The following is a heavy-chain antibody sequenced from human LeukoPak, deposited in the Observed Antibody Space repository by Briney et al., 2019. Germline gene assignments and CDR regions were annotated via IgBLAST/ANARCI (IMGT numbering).Heavy chain of an antibody. CDR2: IYYSGNT. J-gene: IGHJ4*02. D-gene: IGHD1-26*01. CDR1: GGSISSSSYY. CDR3: ARRKSGDYYGY. V-gene: IGHV4-39*01. Sequence: PSETLSLTCTVSGGSISSSSYYWGWIRQPPGKGLEWIGSIYYSGNTYYNPSLKSRVTISVDTSKNQFSLKLSSVTAADTAVYYCARRKSGDYYGYWGQGTLVTVSS.